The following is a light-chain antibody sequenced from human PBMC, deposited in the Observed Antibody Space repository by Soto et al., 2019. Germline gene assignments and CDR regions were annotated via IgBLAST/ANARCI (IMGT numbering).Light chain of an antibody. V-gene: IGLV1-44*01. Sequence: QSALTQPPSASGTPGQRVTISCSGSSSNIGGNPVNWYQQVPGTAPKLLIYTNNQRPSGVPDRFSGSKSGTSASLAISGLQSEDETDYYCAAWDDSLNGVVFGGGTKLTVL. J-gene: IGLJ2*01. CDR1: SSNIGGNP. CDR3: AAWDDSLNGVV. CDR2: TNN.